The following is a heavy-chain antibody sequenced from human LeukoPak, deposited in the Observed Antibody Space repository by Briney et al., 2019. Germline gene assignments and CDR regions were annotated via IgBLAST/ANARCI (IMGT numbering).Heavy chain of an antibody. J-gene: IGHJ4*02. CDR1: GFTLSSYW. CDR2: IKQDGSEK. CDR3: ARDRYGSGWYGY. Sequence: PGGSLRLSCAASGFTLSSYWMSWVRQAPGKGLEWVANIKQDGSEKYYVDSVKGRFTISRDNAKNSLYLQMNSLRAEDTAVYYCARDRYGSGWYGYWGQGTLVTVSS. D-gene: IGHD6-19*01. V-gene: IGHV3-7*01.